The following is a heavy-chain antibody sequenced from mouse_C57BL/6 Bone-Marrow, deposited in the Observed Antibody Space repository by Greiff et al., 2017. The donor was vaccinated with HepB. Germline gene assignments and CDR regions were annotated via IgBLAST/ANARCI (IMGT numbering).Heavy chain of an antibody. CDR1: GFTFSDYY. CDR3: ARDYGRGYFDY. CDR2: ISNGGGST. D-gene: IGHD1-1*01. V-gene: IGHV5-12*01. Sequence: EVQVVESGGGLVQPGGSLKLSCAASGFTFSDYYMYWVRQTPEKRLEWVAYISNGGGSTYYPDTVKGRFTISRDNAKNTLYLQMSRLKSEDTAMYYCARDYGRGYFDYWGQGTTLTVSS. J-gene: IGHJ2*01.